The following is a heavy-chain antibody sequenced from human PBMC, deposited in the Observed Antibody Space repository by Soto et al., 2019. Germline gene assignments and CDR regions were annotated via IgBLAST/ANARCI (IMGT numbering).Heavy chain of an antibody. CDR1: GYTFTGYY. Sequence: GXSVKVSFNASGYTFTGYYMHWLRHSPGQGLEWMGWINPNSGGTNYAQKFQGWVTMTRDTSISTAYMELSRLRSDDTAVYYCARETVVADYGMDVWGQGTTVTVSS. J-gene: IGHJ6*02. CDR2: INPNSGGT. CDR3: ARETVVADYGMDV. D-gene: IGHD3-22*01. V-gene: IGHV1-2*04.